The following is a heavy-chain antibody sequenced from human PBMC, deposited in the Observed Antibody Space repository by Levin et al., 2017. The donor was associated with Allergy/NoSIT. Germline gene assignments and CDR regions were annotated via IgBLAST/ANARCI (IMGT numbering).Heavy chain of an antibody. CDR1: GFSISYNY. V-gene: IGHV3-66*02. Sequence: GGSLRLSCEASGFSISYNYLSWVRQAPGRGLEWVAVIYSAGSTDYADSVKGRFTFSRDDSKNTVYLQMDSLRVDDTAVYYCTTLYCSSGSCRFDDWGQGTLVTVSS. CDR3: TTLYCSSGSCRFDD. CDR2: IYSAGST. J-gene: IGHJ4*02. D-gene: IGHD2-2*01.